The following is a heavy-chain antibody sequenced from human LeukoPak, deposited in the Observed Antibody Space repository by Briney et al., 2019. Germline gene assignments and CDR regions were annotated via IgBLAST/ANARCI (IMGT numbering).Heavy chain of an antibody. V-gene: IGHV4-39*07. CDR2: INHSGST. CDR3: ARARRYSGSYYANVAFDI. Sequence: ASETLSLTCTVSGGSISSGGYYWSWIRQPPGKGLEWIGEINHSGSTNYNPSLKSRVTISVDTSKNQFSLKLSSVTAADTAVYYCARARRYSGSYYANVAFDIWGQGTMVTVSS. CDR1: GGSISSGGYY. J-gene: IGHJ3*02. D-gene: IGHD1-26*01.